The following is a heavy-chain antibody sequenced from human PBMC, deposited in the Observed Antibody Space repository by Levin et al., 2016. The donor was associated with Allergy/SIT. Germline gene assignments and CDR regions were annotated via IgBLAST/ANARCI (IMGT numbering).Heavy chain of an antibody. CDR1: GFNFRNYG. J-gene: IGHJ4*02. CDR2: ISDDGTYK. V-gene: IGHV3-30*03. CDR3: ARDDVDYYGSGSLLGY. Sequence: GESLKISCAASGFNFRNYGMYWVRQTPDKGLEWVALISDDGTYKYYPDSIKGRFTVTRDNSKNILYLQVISLRAEDSAVYYCARDDVDYYGSGSLLGYWGQGTLVTVSS. D-gene: IGHD3-10*01.